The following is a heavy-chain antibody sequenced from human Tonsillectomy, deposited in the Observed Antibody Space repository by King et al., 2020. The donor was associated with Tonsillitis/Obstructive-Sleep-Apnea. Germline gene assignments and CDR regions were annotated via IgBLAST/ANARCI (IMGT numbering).Heavy chain of an antibody. V-gene: IGHV1-18*01. J-gene: IGHJ6*03. CDR3: ARHPLGGSGIDFYYYYMDV. CDR2: ISAYNDDT. Sequence: QLVQSGAEVKKPGASVKVSCKASGYTLTTYAISWVRQAPGQGLEWMGWISAYNDDTNYAQKLQGRVTMTTDTSTSTAYMELRSLRSDDTAVYYCARHPLGGSGIDFYYYYMDVWGKGTTVAVSS. CDR1: GYTLTTYA. D-gene: IGHD2-15*01.